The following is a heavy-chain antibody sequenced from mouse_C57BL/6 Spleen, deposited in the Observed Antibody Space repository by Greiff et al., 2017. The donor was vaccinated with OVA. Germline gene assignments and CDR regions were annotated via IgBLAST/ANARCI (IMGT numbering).Heavy chain of an antibody. V-gene: IGHV5-6*01. J-gene: IGHJ2*01. CDR2: ISSGGSYT. Sequence: EVQVVESGGDLVKPGGSLKLSCAASGFTFSSYGMSWVRQTPDKRLEWVATISSGGSYTYYPDSVKGRFTISRDNAKNTLYLQMSSLKSEDTAMYYCARQGYYGSSPYFDYWGQGTTLTVSS. CDR3: ARQGYYGSSPYFDY. D-gene: IGHD1-1*01. CDR1: GFTFSSYG.